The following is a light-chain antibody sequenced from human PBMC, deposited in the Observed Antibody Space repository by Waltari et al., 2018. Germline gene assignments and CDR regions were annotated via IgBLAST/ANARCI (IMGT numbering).Light chain of an antibody. CDR2: RSD. Sequence: QSLLPQPPSASVPHAQTVTLSCSGSSSLITTNFFYWYQHVPGTPPTLLIYRSDQRPSGVPDRFSGSKSGTSASLAISGLRSEDEGDYYCAAWDDSLNGYYVFGTGTKVTVL. CDR3: AAWDDSLNGYYV. V-gene: IGLV1-47*01. J-gene: IGLJ1*01. CDR1: SSLITTNF.